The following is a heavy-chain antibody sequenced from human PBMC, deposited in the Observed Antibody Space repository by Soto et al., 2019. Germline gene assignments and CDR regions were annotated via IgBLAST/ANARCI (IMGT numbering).Heavy chain of an antibody. D-gene: IGHD1-26*01. CDR3: ARDPGDRNGVSV. Sequence: EVQVVESGGGLVQPGGSLRLSCAAYGFTVSSDYMSWVRQAPGKGLEWVSVIYSGGSTYYADSVKGRFTISRDNSKNTLYLQMNSLRAEDTAVYYCARDPGDRNGVSVWGQGTTVTVSS. J-gene: IGHJ6*02. CDR2: IYSGGST. V-gene: IGHV3-66*01. CDR1: GFTVSSDY.